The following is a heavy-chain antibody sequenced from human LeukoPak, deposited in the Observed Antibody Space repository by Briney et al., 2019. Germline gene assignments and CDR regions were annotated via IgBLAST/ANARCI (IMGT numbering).Heavy chain of an antibody. CDR2: ISGSGGST. D-gene: IGHD2-15*01. Sequence: GGSLRLSCAASGFTFSSYAMSWVRQAPGKGLEWVSAISGSGGSTYYADSVKGRFTISRDNSKNTLYLQMNSLRAEDTAVYYCAKGESCSGGSCYRAFDIWGQGTMVTVSS. V-gene: IGHV3-23*01. CDR3: AKGESCSGGSCYRAFDI. J-gene: IGHJ3*02. CDR1: GFTFSSYA.